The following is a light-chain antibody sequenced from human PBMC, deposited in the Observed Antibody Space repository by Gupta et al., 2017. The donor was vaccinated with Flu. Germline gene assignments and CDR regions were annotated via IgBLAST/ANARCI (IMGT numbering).Light chain of an antibody. Sequence: QSILTQPPSMSAAPGQKVTISCSGSSSNIAINYVSWYQHLPGAAPKLLIFDNHKRPSGIPDRFSGSKSGTSATLDITGLQRGDEADYYCGTWDNSLSAMVFGGGTKLTVL. J-gene: IGLJ3*02. CDR3: GTWDNSLSAMV. CDR2: DNH. V-gene: IGLV1-51*01. CDR1: SSNIAINY.